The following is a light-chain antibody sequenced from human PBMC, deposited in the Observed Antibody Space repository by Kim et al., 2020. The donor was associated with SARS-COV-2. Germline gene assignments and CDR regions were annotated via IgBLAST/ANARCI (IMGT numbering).Light chain of an antibody. CDR1: QSLAYTY. CDR2: ATS. V-gene: IGKV3-20*01. CDR3: QQCGRSPYS. J-gene: IGKJ2*01. Sequence: EVVLTQSPGTLSLSPGEIATLSCRASQSLAYTYLAWYQQKPGQAPKLLIYATSTRATGVPDRFSGSGSGTDFSLTISRLEPEDFAVYYCQQCGRSPYSFGQGTKLEI.